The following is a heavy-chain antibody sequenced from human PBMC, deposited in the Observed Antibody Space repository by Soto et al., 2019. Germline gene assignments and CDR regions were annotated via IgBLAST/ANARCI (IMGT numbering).Heavy chain of an antibody. CDR3: ARHHDY. J-gene: IGHJ4*02. V-gene: IGHV4-59*08. Sequence: PSETLSLTGTVSGGSISSYYWSWIRQPPGKGLEWIGYIYYSGSTNYNPSLKSRVTISVDTSKNQFSLKLSSVTAADTALYYCARHHDYWGQGTLVTVSS. CDR2: IYYSGST. CDR1: GGSISSYY.